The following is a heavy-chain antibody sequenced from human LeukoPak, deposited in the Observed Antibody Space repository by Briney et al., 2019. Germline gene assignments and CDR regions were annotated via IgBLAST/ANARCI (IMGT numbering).Heavy chain of an antibody. CDR3: TTAGSR. J-gene: IGHJ4*02. Sequence: GGSLGLSCAASGFTFSSYAMHWVRQAPGKGLEWVAVISYDGSNKYYADSVKGRFTISRDNSKNTLYLQMNSLRAEDTAVYYCTTAGSRWGQGTLVTVSS. CDR1: GFTFSSYA. V-gene: IGHV3-30-3*01. CDR2: ISYDGSNK.